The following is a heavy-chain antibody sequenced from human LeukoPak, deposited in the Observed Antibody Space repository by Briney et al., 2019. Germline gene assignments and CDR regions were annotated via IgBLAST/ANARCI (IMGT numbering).Heavy chain of an antibody. Sequence: GASVKVSCKASGYTFISYAINWVRQAPGQGLEWMGWINTYTGNPTYAPGFTGRFVFSLDTSVTTAYLQISSLKAEDTAVYYCARAVDGPFDYWGQGTLVTVSS. J-gene: IGHJ4*02. D-gene: IGHD2-21*01. CDR3: ARAVDGPFDY. CDR1: GYTFISYA. V-gene: IGHV7-4-1*02. CDR2: INTYTGNP.